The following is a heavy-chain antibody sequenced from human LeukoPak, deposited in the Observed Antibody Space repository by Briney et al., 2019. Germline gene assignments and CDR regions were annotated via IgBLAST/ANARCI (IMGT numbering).Heavy chain of an antibody. CDR2: IYYSGST. CDR1: GGSVSSGSYY. J-gene: IGHJ4*02. D-gene: IGHD6-13*01. V-gene: IGHV4-61*01. CDR3: ARGVAAAGRSGYYFDY. Sequence: SETLSLTCTVSGGSVSSGSYYWGWIRQPPGKGLEWIGYIYYSGSTNYNPSLKSRVTISVDTSKNQFSLKLSSVTAADTAVYYCARGVAAAGRSGYYFDYWGQGTLVTVSS.